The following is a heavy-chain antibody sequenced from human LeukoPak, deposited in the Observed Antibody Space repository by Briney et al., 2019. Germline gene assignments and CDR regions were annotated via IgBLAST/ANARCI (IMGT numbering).Heavy chain of an antibody. CDR2: ISYDGSNK. CDR3: ARDHYYGSGSYGDY. V-gene: IGHV3-30-3*01. D-gene: IGHD3-10*01. CDR1: GFTFSSYA. Sequence: GRSLRLSCAASGFTFSSYAMHWVRQAPGKGLEWVAVISYDGSNKYYADSVKGRFTISRDNSKNTLYLQMNSLRAEDTAVYYCARDHYYGSGSYGDYWGQGTLVTVSS. J-gene: IGHJ4*02.